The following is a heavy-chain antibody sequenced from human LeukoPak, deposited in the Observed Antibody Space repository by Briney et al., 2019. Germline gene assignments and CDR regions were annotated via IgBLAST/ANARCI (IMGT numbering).Heavy chain of an antibody. V-gene: IGHV4-61*01. CDR1: GGSVSSGSYY. J-gene: IGHJ5*02. Sequence: SETLSLTCTVSGGSVSSGSYYWSWIRQPPGKGLEWIGYIYYSGSTNYNPSLKSRVTISVDTSKNQFSLKLSSVTAADTAVYYCATGTYYYGSGTYYTGGYWFDPWGQGTLVTVSP. CDR3: ATGTYYYGSGTYYTGGYWFDP. CDR2: IYYSGST. D-gene: IGHD3-10*01.